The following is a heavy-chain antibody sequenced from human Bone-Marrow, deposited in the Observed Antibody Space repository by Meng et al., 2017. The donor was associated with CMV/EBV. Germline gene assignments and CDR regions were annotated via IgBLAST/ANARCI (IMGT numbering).Heavy chain of an antibody. CDR2: IIPIFGTA. Sequence: SGGTFSSYASSWVRQAPGQGLEWMGGIIPIFGTANYAQKFQGRVTITADESTSTAYMELSSLRSEDTAVYYCARDFNYDSSGYYFGGVWGQGTLVTVSS. D-gene: IGHD3-22*01. J-gene: IGHJ4*02. V-gene: IGHV1-69*01. CDR3: ARDFNYDSSGYYFGGV. CDR1: GGTFSSYA.